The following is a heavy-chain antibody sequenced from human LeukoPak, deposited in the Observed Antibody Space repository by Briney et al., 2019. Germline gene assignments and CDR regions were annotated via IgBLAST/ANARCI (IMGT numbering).Heavy chain of an antibody. CDR3: ARDANSQASGNSSSWVLNPPGYNWFDP. D-gene: IGHD6-13*01. CDR1: GGSISSSDW. Sequence: SGTLSLTCAVSGGSISSSDWWSWVRQPPGKGLEWIGEIYHSGSTYYNPSLKSRVTISVDTSKNQFSLKLSSVTAADTAVYYCARDANSQASGNSSSWVLNPPGYNWFDPWGQEPWSPSPQ. J-gene: IGHJ5*02. CDR2: IYHSGST. V-gene: IGHV4-4*02.